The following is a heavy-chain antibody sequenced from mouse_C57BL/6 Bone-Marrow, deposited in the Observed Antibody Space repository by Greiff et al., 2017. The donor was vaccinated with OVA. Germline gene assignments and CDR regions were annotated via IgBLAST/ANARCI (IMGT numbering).Heavy chain of an antibody. Sequence: EVKLLESGGGLVQPGGSLKLSCAASGIDFSRYWMSWVRRAPGKGLEWIGEINPDSSTINYAPSLKDKFIISRDNAKNTLYLQMSKVRSEDTALYYCARPDYSNYPWFAYWGQGTLVTVSA. V-gene: IGHV4-1*01. CDR1: GIDFSRYW. D-gene: IGHD2-5*01. CDR2: INPDSSTI. J-gene: IGHJ3*01. CDR3: ARPDYSNYPWFAY.